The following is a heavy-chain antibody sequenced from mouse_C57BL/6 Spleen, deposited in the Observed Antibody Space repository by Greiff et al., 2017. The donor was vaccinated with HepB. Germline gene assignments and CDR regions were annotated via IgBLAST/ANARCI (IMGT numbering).Heavy chain of an antibody. V-gene: IGHV1-72*01. D-gene: IGHD1-1*01. CDR1: GYTFTSYW. CDR3: ARPYGSSYYYAMDY. CDR2: IDPNSGGT. Sequence: QVQLQQPGAELVKPGASVKLSCKASGYTFTSYWMHWVKQRPGRGLEWIGRIDPNSGGTKYNEKFKSKATLTVDKPSSTAYMQLSSLTSADSEDYYCARPYGSSYYYAMDYWGQGTSVTVSS. J-gene: IGHJ4*01.